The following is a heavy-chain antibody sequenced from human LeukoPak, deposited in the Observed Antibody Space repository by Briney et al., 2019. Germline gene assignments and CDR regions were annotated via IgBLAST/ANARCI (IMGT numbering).Heavy chain of an antibody. J-gene: IGHJ4*02. CDR2: VYYSGST. CDR1: GGSISSSSYY. D-gene: IGHD1-1*01. CDR3: ARIMATGSTGRGYFDY. Sequence: KPSETLSLTCSVSGGSISSSSYYWGWIRQPPGKGLEWIGSVYYSGSTYYNPSLKSRVTISVDTSKNQFSLKLSSVTAADTAVYYCARIMATGSTGRGYFDYWGQGTLVTVSS. V-gene: IGHV4-39*07.